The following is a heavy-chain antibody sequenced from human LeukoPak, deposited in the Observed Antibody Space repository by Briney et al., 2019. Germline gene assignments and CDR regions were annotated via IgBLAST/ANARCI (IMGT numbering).Heavy chain of an antibody. CDR2: ISAYNGNT. CDR3: ARDSPFAMIVVEGFDY. J-gene: IGHJ4*02. V-gene: IGHV1-18*01. CDR1: GYTFTSYG. D-gene: IGHD3-22*01. Sequence: ASVKVSCKASGYTFTSYGISWVRQAPGQGLEWMGWISAYNGNTNYAQKLQGRVTMTTDTSTSTAYMELRSLRSDDTAVYYCARDSPFAMIVVEGFDYWGQGTLVTVSS.